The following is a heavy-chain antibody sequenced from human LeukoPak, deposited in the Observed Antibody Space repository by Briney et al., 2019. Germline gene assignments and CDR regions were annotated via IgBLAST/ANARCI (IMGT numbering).Heavy chain of an antibody. Sequence: ASVKVSCKASGYTFTSYDISWVRQAPGQGLEWMGWISAYNGNTNYAQKLQGRVTMTTDTSTSTAYMELRSLRSDDTAVYYCATAPRVYGLGYWGQGTLVTVSS. D-gene: IGHD6-13*01. CDR2: ISAYNGNT. V-gene: IGHV1-18*01. J-gene: IGHJ4*02. CDR3: ATAPRVYGLGY. CDR1: GYTFTSYD.